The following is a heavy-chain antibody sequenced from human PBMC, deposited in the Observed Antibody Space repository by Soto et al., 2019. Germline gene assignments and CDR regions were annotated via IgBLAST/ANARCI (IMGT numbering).Heavy chain of an antibody. J-gene: IGHJ4*02. Sequence: QVQLVQSGAEVKKPGSSVKVSCKASGGTFSSYAISWVRQAPGQGLEWMGGIIPIFGTANYAQKFQGRVRITADESTSTAYMELSSLRSEDRAVYYCAREGTAWPIRGGFDYWGQGTLVTVSS. CDR3: AREGTAWPIRGGFDY. D-gene: IGHD3-16*01. CDR2: IIPIFGTA. V-gene: IGHV1-69*01. CDR1: GGTFSSYA.